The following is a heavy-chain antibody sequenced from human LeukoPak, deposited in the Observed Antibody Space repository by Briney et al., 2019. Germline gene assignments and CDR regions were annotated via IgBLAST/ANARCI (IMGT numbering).Heavy chain of an antibody. D-gene: IGHD3-10*01. V-gene: IGHV3-64D*06. CDR3: VKDGGWFEYYFDY. CDR2: ISSNGGST. Sequence: PGGSLRLSCSASGFTFSSYAMHWVRQAPGKGLEYVSAISSNGGSTYYADSVKSRFTISRDNSKNTLYLQMSSLRAEDTAVYYCVKDGGWFEYYFDYWGQGTLVTVSS. CDR1: GFTFSSYA. J-gene: IGHJ4*02.